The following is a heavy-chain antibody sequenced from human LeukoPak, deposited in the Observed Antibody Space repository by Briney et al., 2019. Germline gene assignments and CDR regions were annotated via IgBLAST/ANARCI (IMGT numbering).Heavy chain of an antibody. Sequence: ASVKVSCKASGYTFTTYYMHWVRQAPGQGLEWMGIINPSAGGTNYAQKLQGRVTMTTDTSTSTAYMELRSLRSDDTAVYYCARVERWQQLAHYWGQGTLVTVSS. V-gene: IGHV1-46*01. CDR1: GYTFTTYY. CDR3: ARVERWQQLAHY. CDR2: INPSAGGT. D-gene: IGHD6-13*01. J-gene: IGHJ4*02.